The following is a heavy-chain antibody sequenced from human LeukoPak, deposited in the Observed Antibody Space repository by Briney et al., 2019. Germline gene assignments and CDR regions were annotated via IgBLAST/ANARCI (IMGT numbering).Heavy chain of an antibody. D-gene: IGHD5-18*01. CDR2: IYYSGST. Sequence: EPSETLSLTCTVSGGSISSYYWSWIRQPPGKGLEWIGYIYYSGSTNYNPSLRSRVTISVDTSKNQFSLKLSSVTAADTAVYYCARTVNTAFAYYYYYMDVWGKGTTVTVSS. V-gene: IGHV4-59*01. J-gene: IGHJ6*03. CDR1: GGSISSYY. CDR3: ARTVNTAFAYYYYYMDV.